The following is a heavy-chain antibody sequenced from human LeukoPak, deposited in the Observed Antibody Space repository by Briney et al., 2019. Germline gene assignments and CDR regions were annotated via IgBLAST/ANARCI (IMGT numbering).Heavy chain of an antibody. V-gene: IGHV3-23*01. CDR2: ISGSGGST. J-gene: IGHJ4*02. D-gene: IGHD2-15*01. CDR1: GFTFSSYV. CDR3: VKATYCSGGSCYYFDY. Sequence: PGGSLRLSCAASGFTFSSYVMSWVRQAPGKGLEWVSAISGSGGSTYYADSVKGRFTISRDNSKNTLYLQMNSLRAEDTAVYYCVKATYCSGGSCYYFDYWGQGTLVTVSS.